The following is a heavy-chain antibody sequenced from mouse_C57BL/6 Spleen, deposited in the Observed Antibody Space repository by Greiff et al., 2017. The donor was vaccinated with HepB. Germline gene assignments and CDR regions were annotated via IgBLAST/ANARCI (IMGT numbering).Heavy chain of an antibody. CDR3: ARTDSSGYPFAY. J-gene: IGHJ3*01. D-gene: IGHD3-2*02. V-gene: IGHV1-55*01. Sequence: QVQLKQPGAELVKPGASVKMSCKASGYTFTSYWITWVKQRPGQGLEWIGDIYPGSGSTNYNEKFKSKATLTVDTSSSTAYMQLSSLTSEDSAVYYCARTDSSGYPFAYWGQGTLVTVSA. CDR2: IYPGSGST. CDR1: GYTFTSYW.